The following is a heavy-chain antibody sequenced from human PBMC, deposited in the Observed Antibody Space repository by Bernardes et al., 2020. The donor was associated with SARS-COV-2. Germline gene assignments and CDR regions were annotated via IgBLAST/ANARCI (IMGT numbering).Heavy chain of an antibody. J-gene: IGHJ6*02. CDR3: WRPGATTIRGPPRRLSYGMDV. Sequence: SETLSLTCTVSGGSISGSTYGWGWIRQPPGKGLEWIAALYYGGNTYYNPSLKSRVTMSVDKNKNQFSLELRSVTAADTAVYYCWRPGATTIRGPPRRLSYGMDVWGQGTTVTVSS. CDR2: LYYGGNT. D-gene: IGHD3-10*01. CDR1: GGSISGSTYG. V-gene: IGHV4-39*01.